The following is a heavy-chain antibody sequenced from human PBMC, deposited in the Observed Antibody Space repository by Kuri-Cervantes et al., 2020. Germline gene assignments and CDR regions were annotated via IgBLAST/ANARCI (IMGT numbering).Heavy chain of an antibody. CDR3: ARGVEMATITFDY. CDR2: IYPSGSI. D-gene: IGHD5-24*01. CDR1: GDSISSYY. Sequence: GSLRLSCIVSGDSISSYYWNWIRQPAGKGLEWIGRIYPSGSINYNPSLKSRVTMSIDKSKNQFSLRLSSVTAADTAVYYCARGVEMATITFDYWGQGTLVTVSS. V-gene: IGHV4-4*07. J-gene: IGHJ4*02.